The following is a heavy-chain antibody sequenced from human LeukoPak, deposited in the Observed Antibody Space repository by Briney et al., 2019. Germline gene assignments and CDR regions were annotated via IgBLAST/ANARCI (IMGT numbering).Heavy chain of an antibody. Sequence: GGSLRLSCAASGFTFDDYAMHWVRQAPGKGLEWVSLISWDGGSTYYADSVKGRFTISRDNSKNSLYLQMNSLRAEDTALYYCARNRDSSGWNDAFDIWGQGTMVTVSS. V-gene: IGHV3-43D*03. CDR2: ISWDGGST. CDR3: ARNRDSSGWNDAFDI. D-gene: IGHD6-19*01. CDR1: GFTFDDYA. J-gene: IGHJ3*02.